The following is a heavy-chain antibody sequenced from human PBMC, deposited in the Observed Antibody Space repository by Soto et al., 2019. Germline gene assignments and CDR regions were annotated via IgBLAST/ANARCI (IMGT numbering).Heavy chain of an antibody. J-gene: IGHJ4*02. V-gene: IGHV1-18*04. CDR3: ARKERLGGCRGYGDY. CDR1: GYIFTSYG. CDR2: ISAYNGNT. Sequence: ASVKVSCKASGYIFTSYGISWVRQAPGQGLEWMGWISAYNGNTNYAQKLQGRVTMTTDTSTSTAYMELRSLRSDDTAVYYCARKERLGGCRGYGDYWGQGTLVTVSS. D-gene: IGHD5-12*01.